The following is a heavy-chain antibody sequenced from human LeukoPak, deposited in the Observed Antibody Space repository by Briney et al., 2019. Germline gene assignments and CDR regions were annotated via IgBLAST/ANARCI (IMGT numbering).Heavy chain of an antibody. CDR3: ARVIVSSGSHDY. D-gene: IGHD3-10*01. V-gene: IGHV3-21*01. J-gene: IGHJ4*02. Sequence: GGSLRLSCAASGFTFSSYSMNWVRQAPGKGLEWVSSISSSSGYIYYADSVTGRFTIPRDNARNSLFLQMDSLRAEDTAVYYCARVIVSSGSHDYWGQGTLVTVSS. CDR2: ISSSSGYI. CDR1: GFTFSSYS.